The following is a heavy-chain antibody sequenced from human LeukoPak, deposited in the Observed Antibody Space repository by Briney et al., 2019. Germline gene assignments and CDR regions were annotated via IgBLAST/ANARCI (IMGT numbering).Heavy chain of an antibody. V-gene: IGHV3-21*01. Sequence: GGSLRLSCAASGFTFSSYSMNWVRQAPGKGLEWVSSVSSSSSYIYYADSVKGRFTISRDNAKNSLYLQMNSLRAEDTAVYYCARAITAAFDIWGQGTMVTVSS. J-gene: IGHJ3*02. D-gene: IGHD1-14*01. CDR3: ARAITAAFDI. CDR2: VSSSSSYI. CDR1: GFTFSSYS.